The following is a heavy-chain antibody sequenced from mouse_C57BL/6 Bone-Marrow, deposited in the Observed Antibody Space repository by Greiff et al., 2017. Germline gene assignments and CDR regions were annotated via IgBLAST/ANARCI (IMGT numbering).Heavy chain of an antibody. CDR2: IDPSDSYT. Sequence: VQLQQPGAELVRPGTSVKLSCKASGYTFTSYWMHWVKQRPGQGLEWIGVIDPSDSYTNYNQKFKGKATLTVDTSSSTAYMQLSSLTSEDSAVYYVASRAIYYFDYWGQGTTLTVSS. CDR3: ASRAIYYFDY. V-gene: IGHV1-59*01. CDR1: GYTFTSYW. D-gene: IGHD3-1*01. J-gene: IGHJ2*01.